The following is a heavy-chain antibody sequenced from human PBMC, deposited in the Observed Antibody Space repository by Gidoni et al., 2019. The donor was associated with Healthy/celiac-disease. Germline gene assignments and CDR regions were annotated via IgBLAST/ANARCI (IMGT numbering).Heavy chain of an antibody. Sequence: QVQLQESGPGLVKPSETLSLTCTVSGGSISSYYWSWIRQPAGKGLEWIGRIYTSGGTNYNPSLKSRVTMSVDTSKNQFSLKLSSVTAADTAVYYCARDCGTSGTSCYPLWGQGTTVTVSS. V-gene: IGHV4-4*07. J-gene: IGHJ6*02. CDR2: IYTSGGT. CDR1: GGSISSYY. CDR3: ARDCGTSGTSCYPL. D-gene: IGHD2-2*01.